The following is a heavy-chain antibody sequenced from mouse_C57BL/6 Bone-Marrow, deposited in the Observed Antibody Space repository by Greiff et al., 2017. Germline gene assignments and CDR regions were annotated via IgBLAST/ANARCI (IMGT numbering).Heavy chain of an antibody. CDR3: ARKGMITFNHYYAMDY. Sequence: VKLVESGPGLVQPSQSLSITCTVSGFSLTSYGVHWVRQSPGKGLEWLGVIWSGGSTDYTAAFISRLSISKDNSKIQVFFKMNSLQADDTAIYYCARKGMITFNHYYAMDYWGQGTSVTVSS. J-gene: IGHJ4*01. CDR1: GFSLTSYG. CDR2: IWSGGST. V-gene: IGHV2-2*01. D-gene: IGHD2-4*01.